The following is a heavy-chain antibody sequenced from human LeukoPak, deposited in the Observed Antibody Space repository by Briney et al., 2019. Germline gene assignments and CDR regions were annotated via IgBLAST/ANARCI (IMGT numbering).Heavy chain of an antibody. CDR1: GYTFTSYA. CDR3: ARGEPKLSFDY. CDR2: INAGNGNT. Sequence: GASVKVSCKASGYTFTSYAMHWVRQAPGQRLEWMGWINAGNGNTKYSRKFQGRVTITRDTSASTAYMELSSLRSEDTAVYYCARGEPKLSFDYWGQGTLVTVSS. V-gene: IGHV1-3*01. D-gene: IGHD1-26*01. J-gene: IGHJ4*02.